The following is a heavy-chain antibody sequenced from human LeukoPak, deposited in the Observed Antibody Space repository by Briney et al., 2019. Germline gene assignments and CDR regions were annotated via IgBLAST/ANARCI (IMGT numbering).Heavy chain of an antibody. V-gene: IGHV5-51*01. CDR2: IYPGDSDT. D-gene: IGHD6-6*01. J-gene: IGHJ4*02. Sequence: GESLKISCKGSGYSFTSYWIGWVRQMPVKGLEWMGIIYPGDSDTRYSPSFQGQVTISADKSISTAYLQWSSLKASDTAMYYCARHVSPGRDPSIAALGYWGQGTLVTVSS. CDR3: ARHVSPGRDPSIAALGY. CDR1: GYSFTSYW.